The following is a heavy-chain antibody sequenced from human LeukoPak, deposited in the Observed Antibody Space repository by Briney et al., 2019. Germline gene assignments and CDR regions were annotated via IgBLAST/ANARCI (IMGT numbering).Heavy chain of an antibody. CDR3: ARRSSGWDAFDI. Sequence: ASVKVSCKASGGTFSSYAISWVRPAPGQGLEWMGRIIPILGIANYAQKFQGRVTITADKSTSTAYMELSSLRSEDTAVYYCARRSSGWDAFDIWGQGTMVTVSS. J-gene: IGHJ3*02. D-gene: IGHD6-19*01. V-gene: IGHV1-69*04. CDR2: IIPILGIA. CDR1: GGTFSSYA.